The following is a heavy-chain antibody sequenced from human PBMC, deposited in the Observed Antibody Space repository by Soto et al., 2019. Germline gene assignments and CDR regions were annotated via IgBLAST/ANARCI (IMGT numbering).Heavy chain of an antibody. J-gene: IGHJ4*02. Sequence: QVQLVESGGGVVQPGRSLRLSCAASGFTFSSYGMHWVRQAPGKGLEWVAVISYDGSNKYYADSVKGRFTISSDNSKNTLYLQMNSLRAEDTAVYYCAKSIAAADYYFDYWGQGTLVTVSS. D-gene: IGHD6-13*01. CDR3: AKSIAAADYYFDY. CDR1: GFTFSSYG. CDR2: ISYDGSNK. V-gene: IGHV3-30*18.